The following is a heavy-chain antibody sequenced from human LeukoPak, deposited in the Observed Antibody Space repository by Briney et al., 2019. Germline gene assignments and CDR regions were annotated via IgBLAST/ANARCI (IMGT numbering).Heavy chain of an antibody. CDR1: GFTFSSYS. D-gene: IGHD3-10*01. CDR2: IYSGGST. J-gene: IGHJ4*02. CDR3: ARRASSPQLLWFGELSLDPFDY. V-gene: IGHV3-66*01. Sequence: PGGSLRLSCAASGFTFSSYSMNWVRQAPGKGLEWVSVIYSGGSTYYADPVKGRFTISRDNSKNTLYLQMNSLRAEDTAVYYCARRASSPQLLWFGELSLDPFDYWGQGTLVTVSS.